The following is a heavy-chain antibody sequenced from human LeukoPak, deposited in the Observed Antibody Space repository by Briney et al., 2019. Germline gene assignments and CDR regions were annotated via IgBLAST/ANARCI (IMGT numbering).Heavy chain of an antibody. CDR1: GYTFTENY. CDR2: INPYTGAA. J-gene: IGHJ4*02. V-gene: IGHV1-2*02. Sequence: ASVKVSCKASGYTFTENYIHWVRQAPGQGLEWMGLINPYTGAANYTQNFQGRVTMTRDTSVSTAYMHLSGLRSDDTAVYYCARGKSGYSPWGQGTPVTVSS. CDR3: ARGKSGYSP. D-gene: IGHD3-22*01.